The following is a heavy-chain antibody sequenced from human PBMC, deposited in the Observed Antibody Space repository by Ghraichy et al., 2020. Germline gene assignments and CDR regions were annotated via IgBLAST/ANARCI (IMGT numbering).Heavy chain of an antibody. CDR3: AKASGYSYENYYFDY. CDR1: GFTFTNYA. CDR2: ISVIGGTT. J-gene: IGHJ4*02. Sequence: LSLTCAPSGFTFTNYAMSWVRQAPGKGLEWVSAISVIGGTTYYAGSVKGRFTISRDNSKNTLYLQMNSLRAEDTAVYYCAKASGYSYENYYFDYWGQGTLVTVSS. V-gene: IGHV3-23*01. D-gene: IGHD5-18*01.